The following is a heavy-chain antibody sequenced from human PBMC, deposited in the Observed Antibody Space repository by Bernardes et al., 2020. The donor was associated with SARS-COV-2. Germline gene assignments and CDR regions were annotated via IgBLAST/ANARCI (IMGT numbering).Heavy chain of an antibody. CDR3: ACGGSCYFDY. D-gene: IGHD2-15*01. CDR1: GFTFSSYA. V-gene: IGHV3-48*02. J-gene: IGHJ4*02. Sequence: GGSLRLSCAASGFTFSSYAMSWVRQAPGKGLEWVSFISSSSSTIYYADSVKGRFTISRDNAKNSLYLQMNSLRDEDTAVYYCACGGSCYFDYWGQGTLVTVSS. CDR2: ISSSSSTI.